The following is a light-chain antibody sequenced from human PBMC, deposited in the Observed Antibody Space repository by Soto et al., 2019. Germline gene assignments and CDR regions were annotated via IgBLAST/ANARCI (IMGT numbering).Light chain of an antibody. J-gene: IGLJ1*01. CDR2: NVN. Sequence: QSVLTQSASVSGSPGRSITISCTGTSSDVGSYNHVSWYQQHPGEVPKLIIFNVNDRPSGVSNRFSGSKSGNTASLTISGLQAEDEADYYCSSFTSSTTYVFGTGTKVTVL. CDR1: SSDVGSYNH. V-gene: IGLV2-14*01. CDR3: SSFTSSTTYV.